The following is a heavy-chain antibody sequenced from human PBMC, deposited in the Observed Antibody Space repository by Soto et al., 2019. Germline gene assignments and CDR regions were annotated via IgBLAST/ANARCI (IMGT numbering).Heavy chain of an antibody. Sequence: QVQLVESGGGVVQPGRSLRLSCEASGFNFSNFGMHWVRQAPGKGLEWVAVISYDGSNKYYADSVKGRFTISRDTSKRKLYMEMNSLRTEDTAVYYCAKGAGWGDDFWHAYYRFYYYMDVWGKGTTVTVSS. J-gene: IGHJ6*03. D-gene: IGHD3-3*01. CDR3: AKGAGWGDDFWHAYYRFYYYMDV. CDR1: GFNFSNFG. V-gene: IGHV3-30*18. CDR2: ISYDGSNK.